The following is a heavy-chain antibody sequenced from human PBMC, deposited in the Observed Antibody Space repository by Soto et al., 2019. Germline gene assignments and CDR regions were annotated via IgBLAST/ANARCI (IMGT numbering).Heavy chain of an antibody. CDR1: GGSISSGDYY. V-gene: IGHV4-30-4*01. Sequence: PSETLSLTCTVSGGSISSGDYYWSWIRQPPGKGLEWIGYIYYSRSTYYNPSLKSRVTISVDTSKNQFSLKLSSVTAADTAVYYCARVFGGSEWFDPWGQGTLVTVSS. D-gene: IGHD3-10*01. CDR3: ARVFGGSEWFDP. CDR2: IYYSRST. J-gene: IGHJ5*02.